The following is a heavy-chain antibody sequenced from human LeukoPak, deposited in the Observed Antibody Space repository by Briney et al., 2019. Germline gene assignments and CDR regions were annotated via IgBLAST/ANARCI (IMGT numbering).Heavy chain of an antibody. Sequence: PGRSLRLSCAASGFTFSSYGMHWVRQAPGKGLEWVAVISYDGRNKYYADSVKGRFTISRDNSKNTLYLQMNSLRAEDTAVYYCAKHYHTTFDYWGQGTLVIVSS. V-gene: IGHV3-30*18. CDR3: AKHYHTTFDY. CDR1: GFTFSSYG. D-gene: IGHD1-14*01. J-gene: IGHJ4*02. CDR2: ISYDGRNK.